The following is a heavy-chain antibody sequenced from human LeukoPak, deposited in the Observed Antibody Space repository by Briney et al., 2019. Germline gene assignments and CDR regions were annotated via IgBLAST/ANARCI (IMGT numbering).Heavy chain of an antibody. Sequence: GGSLRLSCAASGFTFDDYAMHWVRQAPGKGLEWVSGISWNSGSIGYADSVKGRFTISRDNAKNSLYLQMNSLRAEDTALYYCAEAFGNAYSSGWYYFDYWGQGTLVTVSS. D-gene: IGHD6-19*01. CDR2: ISWNSGSI. CDR3: AEAFGNAYSSGWYYFDY. CDR1: GFTFDDYA. J-gene: IGHJ4*02. V-gene: IGHV3-9*01.